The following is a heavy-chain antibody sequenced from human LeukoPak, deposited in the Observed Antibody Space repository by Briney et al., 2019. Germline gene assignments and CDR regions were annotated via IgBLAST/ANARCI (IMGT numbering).Heavy chain of an antibody. CDR3: ARGLLVPAATRYWYFDL. D-gene: IGHD2-2*01. CDR2: IHHSGST. J-gene: IGHJ2*01. Sequence: SETLSLTCAVYGGSFRGYYWSWIRQPPGKGLEWIGEIHHSGSTNYNPSLESRVAISLDTSKNQFSLNLTSVTAADTAVYYCARGLLVPAATRYWYFDLWGRGTLVTVSS. CDR1: GGSFRGYY. V-gene: IGHV4-34*01.